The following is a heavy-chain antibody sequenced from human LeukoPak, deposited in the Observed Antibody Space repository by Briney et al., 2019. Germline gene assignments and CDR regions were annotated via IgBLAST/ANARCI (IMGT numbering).Heavy chain of an antibody. CDR3: ARESGNYGSGDYYDHY. V-gene: IGHV4-61*02. CDR2: IYTSGST. Sequence: PSETLSLTCTVSGGSITSGSYYWSWIRQPAGKGLEWIGRIYTSGSTNYNPSLRGRVTISVDTSKNQFSLKLSSVTAADTAVYYCARESGNYGSGDYYDHYWGQGTLVTVSS. CDR1: GGSITSGSYY. D-gene: IGHD3-10*01. J-gene: IGHJ4*02.